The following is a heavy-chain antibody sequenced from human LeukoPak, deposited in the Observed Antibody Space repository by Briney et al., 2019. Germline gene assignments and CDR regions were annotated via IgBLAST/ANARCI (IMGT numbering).Heavy chain of an antibody. CDR2: ISYDGSNK. J-gene: IGHJ6*03. CDR3: AKGRFYSNYHYYYYMDV. V-gene: IGHV3-30-3*01. Sequence: GRSLRLSCAASGFTFSSYAMHWVRQAPGKGLEWVAVISYDGSNKYYADSVKGRFTISRDNSKNTLYLQMNSLRAEDTAVYYCAKGRFYSNYHYYYYMDVWGKGTTVTVSS. CDR1: GFTFSSYA. D-gene: IGHD4-11*01.